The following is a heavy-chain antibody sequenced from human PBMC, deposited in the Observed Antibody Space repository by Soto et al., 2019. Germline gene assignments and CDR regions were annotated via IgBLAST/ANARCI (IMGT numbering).Heavy chain of an antibody. V-gene: IGHV3-23*01. J-gene: IGHJ5*02. CDR3: AKKDMAISGNNFFDP. CDR1: GFTFNTYA. CDR2: ISGSGGTT. D-gene: IGHD2-15*01. Sequence: PGGSLRLSCAASGFTFNTYAMSWVRQAPGRGLEWVSIISGSGGTTFYADSVKGRFTISRDNSKNTLYLQMNSLRAEDTAVYYCAKKDMAISGNNFFDPWGQGTLVTVSS.